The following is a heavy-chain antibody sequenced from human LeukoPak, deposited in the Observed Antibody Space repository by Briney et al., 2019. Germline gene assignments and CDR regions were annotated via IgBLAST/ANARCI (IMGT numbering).Heavy chain of an antibody. CDR2: INPDGSGK. D-gene: IGHD3-16*01. V-gene: IGHV3-7*01. J-gene: IGHJ4*02. CDR3: ASWGAGGNS. CDR1: GFTLSTYW. Sequence: GGSLRLSCEASGFTLSTYWMNWVRQVPGMGLDWVANINPDGSGKRYVDSVKGRFTIARDNADNSLSLQMNSLRAEDTAVYYCASWGAGGNSWGQGTLVTVSS.